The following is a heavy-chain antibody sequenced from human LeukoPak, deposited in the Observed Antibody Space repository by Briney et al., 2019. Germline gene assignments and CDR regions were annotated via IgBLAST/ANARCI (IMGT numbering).Heavy chain of an antibody. CDR2: IYYSGST. D-gene: IGHD4-11*01. CDR3: ARGLKTTVTSYYYYYYMDV. CDR1: GGSISSSSYY. V-gene: IGHV4-39*01. J-gene: IGHJ6*03. Sequence: SETLSLTCTVSGGSISSSSYYWGWIRQPPGKGLEWIGSIYYSGSTYYNPSLKSRVTISVDTSKNQFSLKLSSVTAADTAVYYCARGLKTTVTSYYYYYYMDVWGKGTTVTVSS.